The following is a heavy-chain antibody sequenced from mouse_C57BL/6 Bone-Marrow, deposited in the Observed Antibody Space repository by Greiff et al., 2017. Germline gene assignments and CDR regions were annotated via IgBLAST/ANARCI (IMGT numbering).Heavy chain of an antibody. CDR2: IDPSDSYT. CDR1: GYTFTSYW. V-gene: IGHV1-59*01. CDR3: ARREDDYDGFDY. Sequence: VQLQQPGAELVRPGTSVKLSCKASGYTFTSYWMHWVKQRPGQGLEWIGVIDPSDSYTNYNQKFKGKATLTVDTSSSTAYMQLSSLTSEDSAVXYCARREDDYDGFDYWGQGTTLTVSS. D-gene: IGHD2-4*01. J-gene: IGHJ2*01.